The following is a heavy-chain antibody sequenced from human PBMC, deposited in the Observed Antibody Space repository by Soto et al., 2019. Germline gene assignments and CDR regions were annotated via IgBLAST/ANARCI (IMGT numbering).Heavy chain of an antibody. CDR2: ISKSGTTT. J-gene: IGHJ6*02. D-gene: IGHD2-2*01. CDR3: AKSLLGYCISTSCFNYYGMDV. CDR1: GFTFSSYG. Sequence: GGSLRLSCVASGFTFSSYGRNWVRQGPGKGLEWLSSISKSGTTTYYADSVKGRFTISRDNPKNTLYLQMNSLRAEDTAVYYCAKSLLGYCISTSCFNYYGMDVWGQGTTVTVSS. V-gene: IGHV3-48*01.